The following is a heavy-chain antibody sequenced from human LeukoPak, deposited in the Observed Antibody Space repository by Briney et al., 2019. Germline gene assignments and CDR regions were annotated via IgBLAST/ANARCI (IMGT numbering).Heavy chain of an antibody. CDR2: ISRSGSTR. J-gene: IGHJ3*02. Sequence: GGSLRLSCAISGFIFSACELTWVRQAPGKGLEWVSYISRSGSTRYYADSVKGLFTISRDNAKNSLYLQMNSLRAEDTAVYYCVKCSGGSCYKPIDIWGQGTMVTVSS. CDR3: VKCSGGSCYKPIDI. V-gene: IGHV3-48*03. D-gene: IGHD2-15*01. CDR1: GFIFSACE.